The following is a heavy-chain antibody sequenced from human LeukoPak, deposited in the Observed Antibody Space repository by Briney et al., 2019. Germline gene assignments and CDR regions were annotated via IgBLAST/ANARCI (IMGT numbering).Heavy chain of an antibody. Sequence: GGSLRLSCAASGFTVSCNYMSWVRQAPGKGLEWVSVIYSGGSTYYADSVKGRFTISRDNSKNTLYLQMNSLRAEDTAVYYCARDFTDPVGATRVYYFDYWGQGTLVTVSS. V-gene: IGHV3-66*02. J-gene: IGHJ4*02. CDR1: GFTVSCNY. CDR2: IYSGGST. CDR3: ARDFTDPVGATRVYYFDY. D-gene: IGHD1-26*01.